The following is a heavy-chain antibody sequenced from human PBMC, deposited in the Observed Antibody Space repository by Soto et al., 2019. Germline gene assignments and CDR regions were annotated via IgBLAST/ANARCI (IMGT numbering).Heavy chain of an antibody. CDR1: GYTFTSYG. V-gene: IGHV1-18*01. Sequence: ASVKVSCKASGYTFTSYGISWVRQAPGQGLEWMGWISAYNGNTNYAQKLQGRVTMTTGTSTSTAYMELRSLRSDDTAVYYCARDYISIFGVVTLLHYFDYWGQGTLVTVSS. J-gene: IGHJ4*02. CDR3: ARDYISIFGVVTLLHYFDY. CDR2: ISAYNGNT. D-gene: IGHD3-3*01.